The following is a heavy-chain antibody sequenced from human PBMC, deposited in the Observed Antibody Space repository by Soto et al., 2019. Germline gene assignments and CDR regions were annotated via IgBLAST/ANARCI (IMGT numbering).Heavy chain of an antibody. CDR2: IRNQAYGGTT. V-gene: IGHV3-49*03. Sequence: PGGSLRLSCVASGFTFGDFGVSWLRQAPGKGLEWVGFIRNQAYGGTTELAASVKGRFSISRDDSKSIAYLQMNSLKTEDTAVYYCSKRPATWGACFDFWGQGALVTVPQ. D-gene: IGHD1-26*01. CDR1: GFTFGDFG. CDR3: SKRPATWGACFDF. J-gene: IGHJ4*02.